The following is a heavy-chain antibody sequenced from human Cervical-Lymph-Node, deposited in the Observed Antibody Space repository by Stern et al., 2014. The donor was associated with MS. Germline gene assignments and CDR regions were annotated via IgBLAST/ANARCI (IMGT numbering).Heavy chain of an antibody. D-gene: IGHD6-19*01. CDR1: GFTFSSYG. CDR3: AKLAVTTDLDY. J-gene: IGHJ4*02. Sequence: VQLLESGGGVVQPGRSLRLSCAASGFTFSSYGMHWVRQAPGKGLEWVAVVSNDGNTEDYADSVRGRFTISRDNSKNTLHLQMNRLRREDTALYYCAKLAVTTDLDYWGQGTLVTVSP. CDR2: VSNDGNTE. V-gene: IGHV3-30*18.